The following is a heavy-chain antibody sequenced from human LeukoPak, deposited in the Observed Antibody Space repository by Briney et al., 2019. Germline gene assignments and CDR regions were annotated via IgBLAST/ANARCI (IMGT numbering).Heavy chain of an antibody. J-gene: IGHJ4*02. CDR3: AREYYYDSSGYYTPPGY. Sequence: PSETLSLTCTVSGGSISSYYWSWIRQPAGKGLEWIGRIYTSGSTNYNPSLKSRVTMSVDTSKNQFSLKLSSVTAADTAVYYCAREYYYDSSGYYTPPGYWGQGTLVTVSS. CDR2: IYTSGST. V-gene: IGHV4-4*07. CDR1: GGSISSYY. D-gene: IGHD3-22*01.